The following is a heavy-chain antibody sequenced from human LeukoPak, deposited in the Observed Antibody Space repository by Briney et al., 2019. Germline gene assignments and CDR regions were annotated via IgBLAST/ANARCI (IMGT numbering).Heavy chain of an antibody. CDR2: ISPNSGDT. J-gene: IGHJ3*02. V-gene: IGHV1-2*06. D-gene: IGHD5-18*01. CDR3: ARDYRRIYSNGYDAFDI. Sequence: GASVKVSCKASGYNFIAYYIHWVRQAPGQGLEWMGRISPNSGDTSYAQNFQGRVTMTRDTSISTAYMELSRLRSDDTAVYFCARDYRRIYSNGYDAFDIWGQGTMVTVSS. CDR1: GYNFIAYY.